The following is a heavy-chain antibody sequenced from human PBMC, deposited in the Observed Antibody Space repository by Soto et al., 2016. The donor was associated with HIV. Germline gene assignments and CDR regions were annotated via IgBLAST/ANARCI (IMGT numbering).Heavy chain of an antibody. D-gene: IGHD3-16*02. V-gene: IGHV3-74*01. CDR3: ARVNSYQRWLTKGWSFDYR. CDR2: INSDGSST. CDR1: GFTFSSYW. Sequence: EVQLVESGGGLVQPGGSLRLSCAASGFTFSSYWMHWVRQAPGKGLVWVSRINSDGSSTSYADSVKGRFTISRDNAKNTLYLQMNSLRAEDTAVYYCARVNSYQRWLTKGWSFDYRGDQGTSGHRLF. J-gene: IGHJ3*01.